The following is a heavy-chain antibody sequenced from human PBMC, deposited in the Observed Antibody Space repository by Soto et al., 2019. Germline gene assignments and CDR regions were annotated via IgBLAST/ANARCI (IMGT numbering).Heavy chain of an antibody. J-gene: IGHJ4*02. V-gene: IGHV3-64D*06. D-gene: IGHD4-17*01. CDR1: GFTFISYA. Sequence: WGSLRLSCSTSGFTFISYAIHFFRHAPGKGLEYVSAISSNGGSTYYADSVKGRFTISRDNSKNTLYLQMSSLRAEDTAVYYCVKGSKGKATVSHFDYWGQGTLVTVSS. CDR3: VKGSKGKATVSHFDY. CDR2: ISSNGGST.